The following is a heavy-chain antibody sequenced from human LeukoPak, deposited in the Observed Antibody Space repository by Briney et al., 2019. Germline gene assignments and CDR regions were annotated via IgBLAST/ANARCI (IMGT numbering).Heavy chain of an antibody. CDR3: AKSTAPCSRGSCYSALES. Sequence: AGGSLRLSCAASGFTFRSYVMSWVRLAPGKGLEWVSGLNTDGAWIYYADSVKGRFTISRDNSENTSYLQMNSLRVEDTAIYYCAKSTAPCSRGSCYSALESWGQGTLVTVSS. CDR1: GFTFRSYV. V-gene: IGHV3-23*01. D-gene: IGHD2-15*01. J-gene: IGHJ4*02. CDR2: LNTDGAWI.